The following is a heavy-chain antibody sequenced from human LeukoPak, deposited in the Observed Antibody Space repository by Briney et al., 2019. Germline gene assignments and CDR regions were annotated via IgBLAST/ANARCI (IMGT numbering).Heavy chain of an antibody. CDR1: GFTFSSYG. V-gene: IGHV3-30*02. J-gene: IGHJ4*02. D-gene: IGHD1-26*01. CDR3: AKRGLVGATSPSPLDY. Sequence: GGSLRLSCAASGFTFSSYGMHWVRQAPGKGLEWVAFIRYDGSNKYYADSVKGRFTISRDNSKNTLYLQMNSLRAEDTAVYYCAKRGLVGATSPSPLDYWGQGALVTVSS. CDR2: IRYDGSNK.